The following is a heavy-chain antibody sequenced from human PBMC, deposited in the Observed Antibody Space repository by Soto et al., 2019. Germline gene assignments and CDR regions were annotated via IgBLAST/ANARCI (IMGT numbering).Heavy chain of an antibody. D-gene: IGHD1-26*01. J-gene: IGHJ4*02. Sequence: PGGSLRLSCTASGFTFGYYAMSWVRQAPGKGLEWVGFIRSKAYGGTTEYAASVKGRFTISRDDSKSIAYLQMNSLKTEDTAVYYCTREWRGLYGGSYPKPFDYWGQGTLVTVSS. CDR1: GFTFGYYA. CDR3: TREWRGLYGGSYPKPFDY. V-gene: IGHV3-49*04. CDR2: IRSKAYGGTT.